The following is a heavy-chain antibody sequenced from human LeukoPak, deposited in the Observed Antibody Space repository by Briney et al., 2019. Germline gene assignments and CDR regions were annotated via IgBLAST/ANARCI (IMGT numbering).Heavy chain of an antibody. V-gene: IGHV4-34*01. CDR3: AGGIAAAGTPNFDY. J-gene: IGHJ4*02. CDR2: INHSGST. D-gene: IGHD6-13*01. CDR1: GGSSSGYY. Sequence: SETLSLTCAVYGGSSSGYYWSWIRQPPGKGLEWIGEINHSGSTNYNPSLKSRVTISVDTSKNQFSLKLSSVTAADTAVYYCAGGIAAAGTPNFDYWGQGTLVTVSS.